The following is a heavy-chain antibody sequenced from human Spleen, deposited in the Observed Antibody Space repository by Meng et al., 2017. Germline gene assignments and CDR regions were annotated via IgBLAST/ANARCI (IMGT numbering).Heavy chain of an antibody. CDR2: IPYDGSSK. D-gene: IGHD5-18*01. V-gene: IGHV3-30-3*01. CDR1: GFTFSSYA. J-gene: IGHJ4*02. Sequence: QVQLVESGGGLVKPGGSLRLSCAASGFTFSSYAMHWVRQAPGMGLEWVALIPYDGSSKYYADSVKGRFTISRDNSKNTLYLQMNSLRAEDTAAHFCARGYSYVTFDYWGQGTLVTVSS. CDR3: ARGYSYVTFDY.